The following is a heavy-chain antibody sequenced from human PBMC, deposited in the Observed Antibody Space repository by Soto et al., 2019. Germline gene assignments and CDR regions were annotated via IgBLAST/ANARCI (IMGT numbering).Heavy chain of an antibody. CDR1: GGTFSSYA. J-gene: IGHJ4*02. V-gene: IGHV1-69*12. CDR3: ARDGYGGHSGWVDY. Sequence: QVQLVQSGAEVKKPGSSVKVSCKASGGTFSSYAISWVRQAPGQGLEWMGGIIPIVGTANYAQKFQGRVTITADESTSTGSMELSSLRSGDTAVYYCARDGYGGHSGWVDYWGQGTLVTVSS. D-gene: IGHD4-17*01. CDR2: IIPIVGTA.